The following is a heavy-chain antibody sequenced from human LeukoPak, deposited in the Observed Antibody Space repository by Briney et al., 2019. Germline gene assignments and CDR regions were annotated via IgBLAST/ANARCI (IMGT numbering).Heavy chain of an antibody. CDR2: INHSGST. CDR1: GGSFSGYY. V-gene: IGHV4-34*01. Sequence: PSETLSLTCAVYGGSFSGYYWSWIRQPPGKGLEWIGEINHSGSTNYNPSLKSRVTISVDTSKNQFSLKLSSVTAADTAVYYCARRFIRRWPGNWFDPWGQGTLVTVSS. J-gene: IGHJ5*02. D-gene: IGHD4-23*01. CDR3: ARRFIRRWPGNWFDP.